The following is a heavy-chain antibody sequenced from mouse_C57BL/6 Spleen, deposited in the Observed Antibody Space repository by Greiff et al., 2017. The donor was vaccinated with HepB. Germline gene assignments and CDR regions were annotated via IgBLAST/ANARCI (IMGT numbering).Heavy chain of an antibody. CDR3: ARLRGNYGGNY. V-gene: IGHV1-50*01. CDR1: GYTFTSYW. J-gene: IGHJ2*01. CDR2: IDPSDSYT. D-gene: IGHD2-1*01. Sequence: VQLQQPGAELVKPGASVKLSCKASGYTFTSYWMQWVKQRPGQGLEWIGEIDPSDSYTNYNQKFKGKATLTVDTSSSTAYMQLSSLTSEDSAVYYCARLRGNYGGNYWGQGTTLTVSS.